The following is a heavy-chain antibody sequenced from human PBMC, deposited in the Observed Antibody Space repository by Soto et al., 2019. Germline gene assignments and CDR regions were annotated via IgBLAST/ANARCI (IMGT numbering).Heavy chain of an antibody. CDR2: TYYRSKWYN. Sequence: SQTLSLTCAISGDSVSSNSAAWNWIRQSPSRGLEWLGRTYYRSKWYNDYAVSVKSRITINPDTSKNQFSLQLNSVTPKDTAVYYCARGEERGYSGYVNYYYYYYMDVWGKGTTVTVSS. V-gene: IGHV6-1*01. CDR3: ARGEERGYSGYVNYYYYYYMDV. J-gene: IGHJ6*03. CDR1: GDSVSSNSAA. D-gene: IGHD5-12*01.